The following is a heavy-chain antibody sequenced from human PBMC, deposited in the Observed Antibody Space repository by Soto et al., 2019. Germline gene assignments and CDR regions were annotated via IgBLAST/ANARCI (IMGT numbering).Heavy chain of an antibody. CDR2: IKSKTDGGTT. V-gene: IGHV3-15*07. CDR3: TTDSIVGASYYYYGMDV. J-gene: IGHJ6*02. CDR1: GFTFSNAV. D-gene: IGHD1-26*01. Sequence: GGSLRLSCAASGFTFSNAVINWVRLASGKGLEWVGRIKSKTDGGTTDYAAPVKGRFTISRDDSKNTLYLQMNSLKTEDTAVYYCTTDSIVGASYYYYGMDVWGQGTTVTVSS.